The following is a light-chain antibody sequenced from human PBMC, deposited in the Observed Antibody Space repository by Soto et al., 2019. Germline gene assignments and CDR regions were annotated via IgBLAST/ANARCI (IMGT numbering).Light chain of an antibody. J-gene: IGKJ1*01. CDR2: DVS. V-gene: IGKV3-11*01. CDR3: QQYTSYSWT. Sequence: EIVLTQSPATLSLSPGERVTLSCRASQSVSNSLAWYQQKPGQPPRLLIYDVSNRATGIPARFSASGSGTEFTLIISSLQPDDFATYYCQQYTSYSWTFGQGTKVDIK. CDR1: QSVSNS.